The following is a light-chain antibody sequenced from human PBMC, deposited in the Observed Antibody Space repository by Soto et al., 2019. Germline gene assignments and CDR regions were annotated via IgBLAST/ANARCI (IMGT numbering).Light chain of an antibody. V-gene: IGKV1-17*01. CDR2: AAS. CDR3: LQHNSYPLT. Sequence: DIQMTQSPFSLPASVGPRLPRTCRASQGIRYDVGWSQTKPGTAPKRRSDAASSLQSGVPSRCSGRGAGTEFTLTSSSLQPEDFATYDCLQHNSYPLTVGGGTKVEIK. CDR1: QGIRYD. J-gene: IGKJ4*01.